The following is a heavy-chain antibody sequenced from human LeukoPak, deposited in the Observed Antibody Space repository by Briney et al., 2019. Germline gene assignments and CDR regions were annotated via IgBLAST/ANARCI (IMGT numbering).Heavy chain of an antibody. D-gene: IGHD2-2*01. CDR2: IRSKAYGGTT. Sequence: GGSLRLSCTASGFTFGDYAMSWFRQAPGKGLEWVGFIRSKAYGGTTEYAASVKGRFTISRDDSKSIAYLQMNSLKTEDTAVYYCTRPTKYQLPPWVYYYYYGMDVWGQGTTVTVSS. CDR1: GFTFGDYA. J-gene: IGHJ6*02. CDR3: TRPTKYQLPPWVYYYYYGMDV. V-gene: IGHV3-49*03.